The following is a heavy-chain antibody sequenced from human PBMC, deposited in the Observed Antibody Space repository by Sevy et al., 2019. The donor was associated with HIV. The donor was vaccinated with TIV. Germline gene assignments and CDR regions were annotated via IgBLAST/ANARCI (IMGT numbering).Heavy chain of an antibody. CDR3: ARERNSYFDT. CDR1: GFTVSEYY. V-gene: IGHV3-11*01. Sequence: GGSLRLSCAASGFTVSEYYMSWIRQAPGKGLEWVSYISSSGSHLYYADSVQGRFTISRDNDRKSLYLQMNSLRAEDTALYYCARERNSYFDTWGQGTLVTVSS. D-gene: IGHD2-21*01. J-gene: IGHJ5*02. CDR2: ISSSGSHL.